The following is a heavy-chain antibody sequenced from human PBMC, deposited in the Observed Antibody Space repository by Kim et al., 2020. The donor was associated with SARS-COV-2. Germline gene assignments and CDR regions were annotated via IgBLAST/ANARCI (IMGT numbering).Heavy chain of an antibody. CDR2: IYSGGST. CDR3: ARGPNYYYDSSGPLAFDI. D-gene: IGHD3-22*01. CDR1: GFTVSSNY. J-gene: IGHJ3*02. V-gene: IGHV3-53*01. Sequence: GGSLRLSCAASGFTVSSNYMSWVRQAPGKGLEWVSVIYSGGSTYYADSVKGRFTISRDNSKNTLYLQMNSLRAEDTAVYYCARGPNYYYDSSGPLAFDIWGQGTMVTVSS.